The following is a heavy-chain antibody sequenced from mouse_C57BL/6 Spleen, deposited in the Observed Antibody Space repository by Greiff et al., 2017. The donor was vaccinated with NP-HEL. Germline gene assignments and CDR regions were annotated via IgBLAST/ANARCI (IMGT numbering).Heavy chain of an antibody. V-gene: IGHV5-17*01. Sequence: EVNVVESGGGLVKPGGSLKLSRAASGFTFSDYGMHWVRQAPEKGLEWVAYISSGSSTIYYADTVKGRFTISRDNAKNTLFLQMTSLRSEDTAMYYCARQDGYYIDYWGQGTTLTVSS. J-gene: IGHJ2*01. D-gene: IGHD2-3*01. CDR3: ARQDGYYIDY. CDR2: ISSGSSTI. CDR1: GFTFSDYG.